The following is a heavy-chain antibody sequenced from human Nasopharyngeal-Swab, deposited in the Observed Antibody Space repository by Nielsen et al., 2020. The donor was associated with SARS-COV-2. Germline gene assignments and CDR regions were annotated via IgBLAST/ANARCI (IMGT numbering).Heavy chain of an antibody. CDR3: AKGASSGWNYFDY. V-gene: IGHV3-23*01. J-gene: IGHJ4*02. Sequence: LSLTCAASGFTFSSYAMSWVRQAPGEGLEWVSAISGSGGSTYYADSVKGRFTISRDNSKNTLYLQMNSLRAEDTAVYYCAKGASSGWNYFDYWGQGTLVTVSS. CDR1: GFTFSSYA. CDR2: ISGSGGST. D-gene: IGHD6-19*01.